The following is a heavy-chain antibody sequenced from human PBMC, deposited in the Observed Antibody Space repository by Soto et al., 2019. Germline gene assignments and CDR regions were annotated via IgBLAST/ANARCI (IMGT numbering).Heavy chain of an antibody. J-gene: IGHJ4*02. Sequence: VQLVESGGGLVQPGGSPRLSCAGSGFSFSSYWMTWVRQALGKGLEWVASIREDGSEQYYVDSVKGRFTISRDNARNSLYLQMSSLRAEDTAVYFCARGGYRTYDNWGQGTLVTVSS. V-gene: IGHV3-7*01. D-gene: IGHD3-22*01. CDR2: IREDGSEQ. CDR1: GFSFSSYW. CDR3: ARGGYRTYDN.